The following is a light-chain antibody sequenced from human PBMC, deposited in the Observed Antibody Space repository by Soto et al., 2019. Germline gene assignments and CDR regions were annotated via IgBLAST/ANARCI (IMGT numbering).Light chain of an antibody. J-gene: IGLJ1*01. V-gene: IGLV7-46*01. CDR2: DTS. CDR1: TGGVTGDHY. CDR3: MLYYGGVRFV. Sequence: QTVVTQEPSVTVSPGGTVTLTCGSSTGGVTGDHYPYWFQQKPGQAPRTLIYDTSNRHSWTPARFSGSLLGDKAALTLSGAQPEDEAEYYCMLYYGGVRFVFGTGTKLTVL.